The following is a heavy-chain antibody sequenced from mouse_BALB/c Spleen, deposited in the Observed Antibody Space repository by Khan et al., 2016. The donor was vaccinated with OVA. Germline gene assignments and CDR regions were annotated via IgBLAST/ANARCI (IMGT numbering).Heavy chain of an antibody. Sequence: EVQLQESGAELVKPGASVKLSCIVSGFNINDTYMHWVKQRPEQGLDWIGRIDPANGNTKYDPKFQGKATLTADTSSNTAYLQISSLTSEDTAVSYCSYSLLLYSFDYWGQGTSVTFSS. D-gene: IGHD1-2*01. CDR3: SYSLLLYSFDY. CDR2: IDPANGNT. V-gene: IGHV14-3*02. J-gene: IGHJ4*01. CDR1: GFNINDTY.